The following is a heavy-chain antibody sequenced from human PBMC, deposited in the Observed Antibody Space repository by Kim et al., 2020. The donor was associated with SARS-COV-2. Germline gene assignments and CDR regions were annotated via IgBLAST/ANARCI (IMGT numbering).Heavy chain of an antibody. J-gene: IGHJ4*02. CDR2: IYSGGST. D-gene: IGHD5-18*01. CDR3: ARVQGEYSDSSD. V-gene: IGHV3-66*01. CDR1: GFTVSSNY. Sequence: GGSLRLSCAASGFTVSSNYMSWVRQAPGKGLEWVSVIYSGGSTDYADSVKGRFTISRDNSKNTLYLQMNSLRAEDTAVYYCARVQGEYSDSSDWGQGTLVTVSS.